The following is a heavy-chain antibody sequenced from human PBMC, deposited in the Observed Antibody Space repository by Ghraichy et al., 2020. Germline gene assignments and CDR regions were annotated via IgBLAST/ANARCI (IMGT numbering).Heavy chain of an antibody. D-gene: IGHD1-26*01. CDR1: GFTFSTYG. J-gene: IGHJ2*01. V-gene: IGHV3-30*18. CDR2: ISYDGSAQ. CDR3: AKEGFSRVSDWHFDL. Sequence: GGSLSLSCAASGFTFSTYGMHWVRQAPGKGLEWVAVISYDGSAQYYADSVKGRSTISRDNSKNTLYLQMNSLRPEDTAVYYCAKEGFSRVSDWHFDLWGRGTLVTVSS.